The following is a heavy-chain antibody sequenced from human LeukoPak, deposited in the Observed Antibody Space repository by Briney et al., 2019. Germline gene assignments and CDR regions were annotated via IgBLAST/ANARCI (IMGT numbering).Heavy chain of an antibody. V-gene: IGHV4-4*07. J-gene: IGHJ6*03. CDR1: GGSFTTHF. CDR2: IYPSGNT. D-gene: IGHD3-10*01. Sequence: SETLSLTCSISGGSFTTHFWSWVRQPAGKGLEWNGRIYPSGNTNYNPSLKSRLNLSVDTSKTQYSLRLSSVTAADTAVYYCAREDSGSYYNYYCFYMDVWGKGTTVTISS. CDR3: AREDSGSYYNYYCFYMDV.